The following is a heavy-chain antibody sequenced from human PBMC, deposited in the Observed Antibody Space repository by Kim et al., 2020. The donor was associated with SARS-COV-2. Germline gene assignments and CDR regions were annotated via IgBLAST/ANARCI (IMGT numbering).Heavy chain of an antibody. J-gene: IGHJ4*02. Sequence: ASVKVSCKASGYTFTSYGISWVRQAPGQGLEWMGWISAYNGNTNYAQKLQGRVTMTTDTSTSTAYMELRSLRSDDTAVYYCARDLLDQAVAGGFLPHFDYSGQGTLVTVSS. V-gene: IGHV1-18*01. CDR2: ISAYNGNT. D-gene: IGHD6-19*01. CDR1: GYTFTSYG. CDR3: ARDLLDQAVAGGFLPHFDY.